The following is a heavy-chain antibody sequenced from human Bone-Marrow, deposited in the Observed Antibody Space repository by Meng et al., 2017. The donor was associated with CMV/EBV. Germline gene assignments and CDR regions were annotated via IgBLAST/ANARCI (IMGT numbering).Heavy chain of an antibody. V-gene: IGHV3-30-3*01. CDR3: ARVGSSRGYYFDY. CDR1: GFTFSSYA. CDR2: ISYDGSNK. J-gene: IGHJ4*02. Sequence: GESLKISCAASGFTFSSYAMHWVRQAPGKGLEWVAVISYDGSNKYYADSVKGRFTISRDNSKNTLYLQMNSLRAEDTAVYYCARVGSSRGYYFDYWGQGTLVTGSS. D-gene: IGHD1-26*01.